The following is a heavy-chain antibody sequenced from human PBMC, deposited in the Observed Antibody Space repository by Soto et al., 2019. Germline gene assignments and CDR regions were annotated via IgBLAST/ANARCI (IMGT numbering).Heavy chain of an antibody. CDR1: GYSISGGYY. V-gene: IGHV4-38-2*01. D-gene: IGHD6-13*01. CDR3: ARLAPIAAADGMDV. Sequence: SETLSLTCAVSGYSISGGYYWGWIRQSPGKGLEWIGSIYHSGSTYYNPSLKSRVIISVDTSKNQFSLKLSSVTAADTAVYYCARLAPIAAADGMDVWGQGTTVTVSS. CDR2: IYHSGST. J-gene: IGHJ6*02.